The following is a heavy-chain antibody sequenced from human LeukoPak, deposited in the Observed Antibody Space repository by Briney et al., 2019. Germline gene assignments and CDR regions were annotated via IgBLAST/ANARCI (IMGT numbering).Heavy chain of an antibody. D-gene: IGHD3-10*01. J-gene: IGHJ4*02. CDR1: GFTFSSYG. V-gene: IGHV3-30*18. Sequence: GGSLRLSCAASGFTFSSYGMHWVRQAPGKGLEWVAVISYDGSNKYYADSVKGRFTISRDNSKNTLYLQMNSLRAEDTAVYYCAKSASSPGCYYPTVDYWGQGTLVTGSS. CDR2: ISYDGSNK. CDR3: AKSASSPGCYYPTVDY.